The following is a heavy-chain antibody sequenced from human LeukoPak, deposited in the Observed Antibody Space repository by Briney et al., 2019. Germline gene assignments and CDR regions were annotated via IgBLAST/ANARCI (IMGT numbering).Heavy chain of an antibody. D-gene: IGHD2-2*02. CDR2: ISGSGGST. J-gene: IGHJ4*02. CDR1: GFTFSSYA. Sequence: PGGSLRLSCAASGFTFSSYAMSWVRQAPGKGLEWVSAISGSGGSTYYADSVKGRFTISRDNSKNTLYLQMNSLRAEDTAVYYCARDSSGWAIFSNPRLDYWGQGTLVTVSS. CDR3: ARDSSGWAIFSNPRLDY. V-gene: IGHV3-23*01.